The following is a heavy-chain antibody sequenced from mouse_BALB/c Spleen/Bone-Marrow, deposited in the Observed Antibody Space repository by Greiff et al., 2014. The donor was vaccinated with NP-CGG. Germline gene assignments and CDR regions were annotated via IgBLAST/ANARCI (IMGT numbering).Heavy chain of an antibody. Sequence: VHLVESGAELMKPGASVKISCKATGYTFSNYWVDWVQQRPGHGLEWIGEILPGSGTANYNEKVKGKATFTANTSSNTAYMQLSSLTSEDAAPYYCARASVVPDYFDFWGQGTTLTVSS. V-gene: IGHV1-9*01. CDR1: GYTFSNYW. D-gene: IGHD1-1*01. J-gene: IGHJ2*01. CDR2: ILPGSGTA. CDR3: ARASVVPDYFDF.